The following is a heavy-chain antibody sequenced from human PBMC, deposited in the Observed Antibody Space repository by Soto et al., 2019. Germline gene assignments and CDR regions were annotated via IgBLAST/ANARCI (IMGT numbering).Heavy chain of an antibody. J-gene: IGHJ4*02. CDR3: ARYQEAAAFND. CDR2: MTPSGYI. V-gene: IGHV1-8*01. D-gene: IGHD6-25*01. Sequence: QVQLVQSGAEVRKPGASVKVSCKASGFPFTSLAINWARQAPGQGLEWVGYMTPSGYIGFAQKFRGRVSMTRDASTSTVSMELSSLRSDDTAVYYCARYQEAAAFNDWGQGTLVTVSS. CDR1: GFPFTSLA.